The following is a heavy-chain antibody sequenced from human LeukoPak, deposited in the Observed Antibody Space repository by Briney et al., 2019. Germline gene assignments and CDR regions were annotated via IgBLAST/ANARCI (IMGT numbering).Heavy chain of an antibody. CDR1: GYTFTCYY. Sequence: GASVKVSCKASGYTFTCYYMHWVRQAPGQGLEWMGWINPNSGGTNYAQKFQGRVTMTRDTSISTAYMELSRMRSDDTAVYYCARGAYSSSPLPRGDDAFDIWGQGTMVTVSS. D-gene: IGHD6-6*01. J-gene: IGHJ3*02. CDR2: INPNSGGT. CDR3: ARGAYSSSPLPRGDDAFDI. V-gene: IGHV1-2*02.